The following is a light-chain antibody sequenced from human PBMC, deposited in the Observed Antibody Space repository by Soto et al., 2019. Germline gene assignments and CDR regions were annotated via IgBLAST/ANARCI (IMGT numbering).Light chain of an antibody. CDR1: SSDVGGYNY. J-gene: IGLJ2*01. Sequence: QSVLTQPASVSGSPGQSITISCTGTSSDVGGYNYVSWYQQHPGKAPKVMIYEVSNRPSGVSNRFSGSKSGNMASLTISGLQAEDEADYYCSSYTISSTLVFGGGTKLTVL. V-gene: IGLV2-14*01. CDR3: SSYTISSTLV. CDR2: EVS.